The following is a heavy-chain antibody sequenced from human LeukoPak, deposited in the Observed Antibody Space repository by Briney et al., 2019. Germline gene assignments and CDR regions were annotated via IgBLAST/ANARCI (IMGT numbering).Heavy chain of an antibody. CDR3: ATRGYCSSTSCYRDLHYFDY. CDR2: FDPEDGET. CDR1: GYTLTELS. Sequence: ASVKVSCKVSGYTLTELSMHWVRQAPGKGLEWMGGFDPEDGETIYAQKFQGRVTMTEDTSTDTAYMKLSSLRSEDTAVYYCATRGYCSSTSCYRDLHYFDYSGEGTLVTASS. J-gene: IGHJ4*02. D-gene: IGHD2-2*02. V-gene: IGHV1-24*01.